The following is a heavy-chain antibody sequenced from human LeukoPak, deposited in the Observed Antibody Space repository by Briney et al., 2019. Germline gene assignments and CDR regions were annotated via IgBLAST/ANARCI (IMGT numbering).Heavy chain of an antibody. CDR3: ARTGPNYYGSGTSQRPLDY. Sequence: ASVKVSCKASGGTFSSYAISWVRRAPGQGLEWMGRIIPILGIANYAQKFQGRVTITADKSTSTAYMELSSLRSEDTAVYYCARTGPNYYGSGTSQRPLDYWGQGTLVTVSS. CDR2: IIPILGIA. J-gene: IGHJ4*02. V-gene: IGHV1-69*04. CDR1: GGTFSSYA. D-gene: IGHD3-10*01.